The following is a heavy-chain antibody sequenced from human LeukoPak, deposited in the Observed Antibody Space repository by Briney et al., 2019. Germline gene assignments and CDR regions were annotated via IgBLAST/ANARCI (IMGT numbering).Heavy chain of an antibody. V-gene: IGHV4-31*03. D-gene: IGHD2-15*01. CDR3: ARAGGYCSGGSCYGDYFDY. Sequence: SETLSLTCTVSGGSISSGGYYWSWIRQHPGKGLERIGYIYYSGSTYYNPSLKSRVTISVDTSKNQFSLKLSSVTAADTAVYYCARAGGYCSGGSCYGDYFDYWGQGTLVTVSS. J-gene: IGHJ4*02. CDR1: GGSISSGGYY. CDR2: IYYSGST.